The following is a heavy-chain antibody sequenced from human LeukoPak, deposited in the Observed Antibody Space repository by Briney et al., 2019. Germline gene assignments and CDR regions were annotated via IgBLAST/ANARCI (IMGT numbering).Heavy chain of an antibody. CDR3: ARLAYDAGGSFFDF. Sequence: SETLSLTCAVSGGSISTSRYYWGWIRQSPGKGLEWIGSINYSGITYYNPSLQIRVTISVDTSKNQFSLNLISVTAADTAVYYCARLAYDAGGSFFDFWGQGTLVTVSS. CDR2: INYSGIT. J-gene: IGHJ4*02. D-gene: IGHD2-8*02. V-gene: IGHV4-39*01. CDR1: GGSISTSRYY.